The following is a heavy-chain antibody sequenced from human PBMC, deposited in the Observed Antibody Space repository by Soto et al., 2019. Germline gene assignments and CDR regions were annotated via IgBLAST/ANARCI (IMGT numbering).Heavy chain of an antibody. J-gene: IGHJ4*02. CDR2: VYSGGGT. Sequence: QLVETGGGLIQPGTSLTLSCAAPGFSVSRNYMTWVRQAPGKGLEWVSFVYSGGGTFYADSVKGRFILARDDYQNTMYLQMNNLRAEDTAVYYCARVPGRLWGRGTLVSVAS. D-gene: IGHD3-10*01. V-gene: IGHV3-53*02. CDR3: ARVPGRL. CDR1: GFSVSRNY.